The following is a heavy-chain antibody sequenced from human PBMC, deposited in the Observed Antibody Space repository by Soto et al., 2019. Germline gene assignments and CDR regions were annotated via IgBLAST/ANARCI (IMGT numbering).Heavy chain of an antibody. Sequence: QVQAVQSGAEVKKPGSSVKVSCKASGGTFSSYVISWVRQAPGQGLECVGRIIPSFGTSGYAQKFQGRVTITADDSTSPAYMELSSLRSEDTAVSYCASESGRTRGMDVWGHGTTITVSS. D-gene: IGHD2-8*01. CDR3: ASESGRTRGMDV. CDR1: GGTFSSYV. J-gene: IGHJ6*02. CDR2: IIPSFGTS. V-gene: IGHV1-69*18.